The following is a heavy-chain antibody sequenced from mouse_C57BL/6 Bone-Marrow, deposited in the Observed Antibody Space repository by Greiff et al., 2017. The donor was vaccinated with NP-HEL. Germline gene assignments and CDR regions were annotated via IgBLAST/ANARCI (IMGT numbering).Heavy chain of an antibody. V-gene: IGHV1-26*01. CDR1: GYTFTDYY. D-gene: IGHD1-1*01. J-gene: IGHJ2*01. Sequence: EVQLQQSGPELVKPGASVKISCKASGYTFTDYYMNWVKQSHGKSLEWIGDINPNNGGTSYNQKFKGKATLTADKSSSTAYMELRSLTSEDSAVYFCARIYYGSSPFDYWGQGTTLTVSS. CDR3: ARIYYGSSPFDY. CDR2: INPNNGGT.